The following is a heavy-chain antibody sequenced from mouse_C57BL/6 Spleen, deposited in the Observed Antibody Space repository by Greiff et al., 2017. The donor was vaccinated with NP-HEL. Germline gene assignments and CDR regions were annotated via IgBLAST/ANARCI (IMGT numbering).Heavy chain of an antibody. Sequence: QVQLKQPGTELVKPGASVKLSCKASGYTFTSYWMHWVKQRPGQGLEWIGNINPSNGGTNYNEKFKSKATLTVDKSSSTAYMQLSSLTSEDSAVYYCAREDYDGGKFAYWGQGTLVTVSA. V-gene: IGHV1-53*01. CDR2: INPSNGGT. D-gene: IGHD2-4*01. CDR3: AREDYDGGKFAY. J-gene: IGHJ3*01. CDR1: GYTFTSYW.